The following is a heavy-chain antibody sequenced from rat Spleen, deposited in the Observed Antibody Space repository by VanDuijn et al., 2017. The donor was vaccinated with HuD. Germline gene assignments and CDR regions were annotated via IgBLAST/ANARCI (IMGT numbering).Heavy chain of an antibody. J-gene: IGHJ2*01. CDR1: GYSITSSYR. Sequence: EVQLQESGPGLVKPSQSLSLTCSVTGYSITSSYRWNWIRKFPGNKLEWMGYINGAGSTNYNPSLKSRISITRDTSKNQFFLQLNSVTTEDTATYYCARRRGQVYNNYFDYWGQGVMVTVSS. CDR2: INGAGST. D-gene: IGHD1-10*01. V-gene: IGHV3-3*01. CDR3: ARRRGQVYNNYFDY.